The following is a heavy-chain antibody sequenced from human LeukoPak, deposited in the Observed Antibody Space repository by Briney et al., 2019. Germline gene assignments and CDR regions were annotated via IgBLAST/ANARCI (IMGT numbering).Heavy chain of an antibody. CDR2: ISTSGIYI. V-gene: IGHV3-21*01. J-gene: IGHJ5*02. CDR3: ATDLIHYYASGAKT. Sequence: PGGSLRLSCAASGFTFSSYSMNWVRQAPGKGLEWVSSISTSGIYIYYADSVKGRFTISRDNAKNSLYLQMNSLRAEDTAVYYCATDLIHYYASGAKTWGQGTLVTVSS. D-gene: IGHD3-10*01. CDR1: GFTFSSYS.